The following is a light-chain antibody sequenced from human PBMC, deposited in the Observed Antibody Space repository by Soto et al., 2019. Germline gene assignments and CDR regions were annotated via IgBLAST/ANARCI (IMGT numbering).Light chain of an antibody. V-gene: IGKV3-20*01. CDR1: QSVSSDS. Sequence: EIVLTQSPGTLSLSPGERATLSCRASQSVSSDSLAWYQHKLGQAPRPLIYGASSRATGIPDRFSGSGSGTDFTLTISRLEPEDFAVYYCHQYGSSSWTFGQGTKVDIK. CDR3: HQYGSSSWT. J-gene: IGKJ1*01. CDR2: GAS.